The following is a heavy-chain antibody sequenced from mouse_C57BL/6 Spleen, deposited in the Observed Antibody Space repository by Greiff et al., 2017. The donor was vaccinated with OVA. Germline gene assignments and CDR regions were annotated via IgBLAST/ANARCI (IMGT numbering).Heavy chain of an antibody. CDR3: ARRDLLLRGYVDV. CDR2: ILPGSGGT. Sequence: QVQLQQSGAELMKPGASVKLSCKATGYTFTGYWIEWVKQRPGHGLEWIGEILPGSGGTNYNEKFKGKATFTADTSSNTAYMQLSSLTTEDSAIYYCARRDLLLRGYVDVWGKGTTVTVSS. CDR1: GYTFTGYW. V-gene: IGHV1-9*01. J-gene: IGHJ1*03. D-gene: IGHD1-1*01.